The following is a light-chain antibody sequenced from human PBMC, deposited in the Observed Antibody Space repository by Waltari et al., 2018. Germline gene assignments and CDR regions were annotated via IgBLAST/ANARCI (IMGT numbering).Light chain of an antibody. V-gene: IGLV1-44*01. CDR1: RTNIGSNT. CDR2: GNN. CDR3: SAWDDSLNGRVV. Sequence: QPVLTQPPSTSGTPGQRVTISCSGSRTNIGSNTVNWFQQLPGTAPKLLLYGNNHRPSGVPDRFSGPKSGTSASLAISGLQSEDEADYFCSAWDDSLNGRVVFGGGTTVTVL. J-gene: IGLJ2*01.